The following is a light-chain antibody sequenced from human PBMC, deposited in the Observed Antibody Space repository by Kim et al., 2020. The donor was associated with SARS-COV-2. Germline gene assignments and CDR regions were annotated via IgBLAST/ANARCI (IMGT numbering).Light chain of an antibody. CDR3: MQALQTRGLT. Sequence: DIVMTQSPLSLPVTPGEPASISCRSSQSLLHSNGYNYLDWYLQKPGQSPQLLIYLGSNRASGVPDRFSGSGSGTDFTLKISRVEAEDVGVYYCMQALQTRGLTFGGGTKADIK. CDR2: LGS. V-gene: IGKV2-28*01. J-gene: IGKJ4*01. CDR1: QSLLHSNGYNY.